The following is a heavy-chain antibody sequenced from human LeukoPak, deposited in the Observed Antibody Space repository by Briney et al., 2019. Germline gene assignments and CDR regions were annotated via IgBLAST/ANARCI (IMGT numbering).Heavy chain of an antibody. CDR3: ARISTAEYYYYYGMDV. CDR1: GFTFSSYN. V-gene: IGHV3-48*04. CDR2: ISSSSSTI. J-gene: IGHJ6*02. Sequence: GGSLRLSCAASGFTFSSYNMNWVRQAPGKGLEWVSYISSSSSTIYYADSVKGRFTISRDNAKNSLYLQMNSLRAEDTAVYYCARISTAEYYYYYGMDVWGQGATVTVSS. D-gene: IGHD2-2*01.